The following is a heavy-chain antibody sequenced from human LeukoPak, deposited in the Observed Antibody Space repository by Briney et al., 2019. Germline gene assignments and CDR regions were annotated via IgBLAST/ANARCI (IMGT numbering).Heavy chain of an antibody. CDR2: VSHSGSA. J-gene: IGHJ3*02. D-gene: IGHD4-23*01. V-gene: IGHV4-39*07. CDR1: GGSISSGGYY. Sequence: SETLSLTCTVSGGSISSGGYYWGWIRQPPGKGLEWIGSVSHSGSAHYNPSLKTRVTIPVDTSKNQFSLRLSSVTAADTAVYYCARDRGRTVADAFDIWGQGTMVTVSS. CDR3: ARDRGRTVADAFDI.